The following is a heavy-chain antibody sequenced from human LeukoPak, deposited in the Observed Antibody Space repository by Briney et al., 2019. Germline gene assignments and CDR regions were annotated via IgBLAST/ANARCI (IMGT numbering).Heavy chain of an antibody. CDR3: AKGYSGWYYFDY. CDR1: GFTFSSYW. CDR2: IKQDGSEK. J-gene: IGHJ4*02. D-gene: IGHD6-19*01. Sequence: PGGSLRLSCAASGFTFSSYWMSWVRQAPGKGLEWVANIKQDGSEKYYVDSVKGRFTISGDNAKNSLYLQMNSLRAEDTALYYCAKGYSGWYYFDYWGQGTLVTVPS. V-gene: IGHV3-7*03.